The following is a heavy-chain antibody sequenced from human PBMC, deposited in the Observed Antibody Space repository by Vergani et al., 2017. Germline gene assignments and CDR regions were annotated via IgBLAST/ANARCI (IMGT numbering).Heavy chain of an antibody. CDR1: GFSLSNARMG. CDR2: IFSNDEK. Sequence: QVTLKESGPVLVKPTETLPLTCTVSGFSLSNARMGVSWIRQPPGKAMEWLAHIFSNDEKSYSTSLKSRLTISKDPSKSQVVLTMTNMDPVDTATYYCARIAFDILTDVMLFDIWGQGTMVTVSS. V-gene: IGHV2-26*01. D-gene: IGHD3-9*01. J-gene: IGHJ3*02. CDR3: ARIAFDILTDVMLFDI.